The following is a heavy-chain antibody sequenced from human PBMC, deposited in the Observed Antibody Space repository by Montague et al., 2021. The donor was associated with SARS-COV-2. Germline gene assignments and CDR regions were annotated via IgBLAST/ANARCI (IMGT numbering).Heavy chain of an antibody. Sequence: SETLSLTCTVSGGLSNTDPSNSDCWRWIRQTPGKGLEWIGWIHYNGYTHYNPSLKSLVTISIDTSKRYFSLRLNLLTATDTAGYYCARGHIFGLGAGGFEHWGQGTLVTVAS. CDR2: IHYNGYT. J-gene: IGHJ4*02. D-gene: IGHD3/OR15-3a*01. CDR3: ARGHIFGLGAGGFEH. V-gene: IGHV4-61*03. CDR1: GGLSNTDPSNSDC.